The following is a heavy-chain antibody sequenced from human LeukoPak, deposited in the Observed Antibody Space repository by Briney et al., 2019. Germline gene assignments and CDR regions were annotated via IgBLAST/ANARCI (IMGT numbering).Heavy chain of an antibody. CDR2: MNPNSGNT. J-gene: IGHJ6*02. CDR1: GDTFSSYA. Sequence: ASVKVSCKASGDTFSSYAINWVRQATGQGLEWMGWMNPNSGNTGYAQKFQGRVTMTRNTSISTAYMELSSLRSEDTAVYYCARFPMGRYYYYGMDVWGQGTTVTVSS. CDR3: ARFPMGRYYYYGMDV. V-gene: IGHV1-8*02. D-gene: IGHD3-10*01.